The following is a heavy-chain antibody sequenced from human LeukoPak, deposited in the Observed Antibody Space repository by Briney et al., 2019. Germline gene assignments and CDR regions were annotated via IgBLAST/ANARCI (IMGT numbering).Heavy chain of an antibody. V-gene: IGHV1-18*01. CDR3: ARDASGYNAGDSWFDP. CDR2: ISAYNGNT. Sequence: ASVKVSCKASGYTFTSYGIGWVRQAPGQGLEWMGWISAYNGNTNYAQKLQGRVTMTTDTSTSTAYMELRSLRSDDTAVYYCARDASGYNAGDSWFDPWGQGTLVTVSS. CDR1: GYTFTSYG. D-gene: IGHD3-3*01. J-gene: IGHJ5*02.